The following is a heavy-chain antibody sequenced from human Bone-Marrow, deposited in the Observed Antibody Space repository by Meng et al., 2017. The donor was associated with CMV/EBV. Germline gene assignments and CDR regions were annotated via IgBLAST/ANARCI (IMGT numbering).Heavy chain of an antibody. D-gene: IGHD5-24*01. V-gene: IGHV4-39*07. Sequence: SETLSLTCTVSGGSISSSSYYWGWIRQPPGKGLEWIGSIYYRGSTYYNPSLKSRVTISVDTSKNQFSLKLSSVTAADTAVYYCARDRDGEMATNRDYYGMDVWGQGTTVTVSS. CDR2: IYYRGST. CDR3: ARDRDGEMATNRDYYGMDV. CDR1: GGSISSSSYY. J-gene: IGHJ6*02.